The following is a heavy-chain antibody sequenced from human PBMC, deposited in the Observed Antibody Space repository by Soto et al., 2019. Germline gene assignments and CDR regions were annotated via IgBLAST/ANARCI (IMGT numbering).Heavy chain of an antibody. CDR2: ISYDGSNK. Sequence: GGSLRLSCAASGFTFSSYAMHWVRQAPGKGLEWVAVISYDGSNKYYADSVKGRFTISRDNSKNTLYLQMNSLRAEDTAVYYCARVSTITMIVVEPRMDVWGQGTTVTVSS. J-gene: IGHJ6*02. D-gene: IGHD3-22*01. V-gene: IGHV3-30*14. CDR3: ARVSTITMIVVEPRMDV. CDR1: GFTFSSYA.